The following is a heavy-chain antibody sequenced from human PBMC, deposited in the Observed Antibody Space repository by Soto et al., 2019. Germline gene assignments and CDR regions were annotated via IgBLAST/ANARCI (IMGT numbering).Heavy chain of an antibody. CDR1: GFTFSSYG. Sequence: GGSLRLSCAASGFTFSSYGMSWVRQAPGKGLEWVSGISGRGSTTYYSDSVKGRFTISRDNSKNTLYLQMSSLRAEDTAVYYCAKTAVDTKTRRVDYWGQGTLVTVSS. CDR3: AKTAVDTKTRRVDY. CDR2: ISGRGSTT. J-gene: IGHJ4*02. V-gene: IGHV3-23*01. D-gene: IGHD1-1*01.